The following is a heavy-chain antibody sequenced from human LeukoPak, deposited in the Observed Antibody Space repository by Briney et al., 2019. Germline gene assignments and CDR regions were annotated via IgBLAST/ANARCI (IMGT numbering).Heavy chain of an antibody. CDR1: GGSISSGGYY. J-gene: IGHJ4*02. CDR3: ARELGVYCSGGSCLWIGY. D-gene: IGHD2-15*01. V-gene: IGHV4-31*03. Sequence: PSQTLSLTCTVSGGSISSGGYYWSWIRQHPGKGLEWIGYIYYSGSTYYNPSLKSRVTISVDTSKNQFSLKLSSVTAADTAVYYCARELGVYCSGGSCLWIGYWGQGTLVTVSS. CDR2: IYYSGST.